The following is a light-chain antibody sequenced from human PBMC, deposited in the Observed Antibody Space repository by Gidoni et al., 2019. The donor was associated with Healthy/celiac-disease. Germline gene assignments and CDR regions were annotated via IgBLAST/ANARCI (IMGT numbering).Light chain of an antibody. CDR3: QVWDSSSDHHV. J-gene: IGLJ1*01. Sequence: SYVPTQPPSVSVAPGQTARITCGGNNIGSKSVHWYQQKPGQAPVLVVYDDSARPSGIPERFSGSNSGNTATLTISRVEAGDEADYYCQVWDSSSDHHVFGTGTKVTVL. V-gene: IGLV3-21*02. CDR1: NIGSKS. CDR2: DDS.